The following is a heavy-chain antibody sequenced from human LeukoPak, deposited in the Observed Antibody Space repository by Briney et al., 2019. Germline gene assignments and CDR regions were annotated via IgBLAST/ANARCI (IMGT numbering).Heavy chain of an antibody. CDR1: GVSFSGYY. J-gene: IGHJ4*02. Sequence: PSETLSLTCAVYGVSFSGYYWSWIRQPPGKGLEWIGEINHSGSTNYNPSLKSRVTISVDTSKNQFSLKLSSVTAADTAVYYCARSCLGGSAFDYWGQGTLVTVSS. V-gene: IGHV4-34*01. CDR3: ARSCLGGSAFDY. CDR2: INHSGST. D-gene: IGHD1-26*01.